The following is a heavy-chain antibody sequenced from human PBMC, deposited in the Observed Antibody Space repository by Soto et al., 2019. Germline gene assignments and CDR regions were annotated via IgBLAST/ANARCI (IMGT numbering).Heavy chain of an antibody. CDR2: INWNGGST. Sequence: EVQLVESGGGVVRPGGSLRLSCAASGFSIDDYGMSWVRQAPGKGVEWVSGINWNGGSTGYADSVKGRFTISRDNAKNSLFLQMNSLRAEDTALYYCARWVQQFHFDYWGQGTLVTVSS. CDR1: GFSIDDYG. CDR3: ARWVQQFHFDY. V-gene: IGHV3-20*04. J-gene: IGHJ4*02. D-gene: IGHD6-13*01.